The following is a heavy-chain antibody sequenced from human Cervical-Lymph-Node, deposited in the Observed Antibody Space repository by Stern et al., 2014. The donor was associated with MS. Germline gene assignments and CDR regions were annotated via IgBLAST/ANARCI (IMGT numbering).Heavy chain of an antibody. J-gene: IGHJ4*02. Sequence: VQLVQSGGGVVQPGGSLRLSCAASGFSFSRYAMHWVRQAPGKGLEWVALIWYDGSNPYYADSETGRFTISRDNLKNTLYLQMNSLRAEDTAVYYCASAYSSSHYYFDYWGQGTLVTVSS. CDR3: ASAYSSSHYYFDY. D-gene: IGHD6-13*01. CDR1: GFSFSRYA. V-gene: IGHV3-33*01. CDR2: IWYDGSNP.